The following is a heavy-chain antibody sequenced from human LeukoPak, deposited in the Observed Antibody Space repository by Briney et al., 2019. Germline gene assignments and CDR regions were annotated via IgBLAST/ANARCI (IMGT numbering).Heavy chain of an antibody. CDR2: IYYSGST. Sequence: PSETLSLTCTVSGGSISRYYWSWFRQPPGKGLEWIGSIYYSGSTNYNPSLKSRVTISVDTSKNQFSLKLSSVTAADTAVYYCARGRYFDWLLYHPLDYWGQGTLVTVSS. CDR3: ARGRYFDWLLYHPLDY. V-gene: IGHV4-59*01. CDR1: GGSISRYY. D-gene: IGHD3-9*01. J-gene: IGHJ4*02.